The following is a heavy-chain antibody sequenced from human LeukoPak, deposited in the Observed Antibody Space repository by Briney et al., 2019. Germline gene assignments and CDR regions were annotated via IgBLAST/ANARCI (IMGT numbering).Heavy chain of an antibody. V-gene: IGHV3-30-3*01. Sequence: GGSLRLSCAASGFTFSSYAMHWVRQTPGKGLEWVAVISYDGSNKYYADSVKGRFTISRDNSKNTLYLQMNSLRAEDTAVYYCAKDSAAVTVGATFDYWGQGTLVIVSS. CDR2: ISYDGSNK. CDR1: GFTFSSYA. CDR3: AKDSAAVTVGATFDY. J-gene: IGHJ4*02. D-gene: IGHD1-26*01.